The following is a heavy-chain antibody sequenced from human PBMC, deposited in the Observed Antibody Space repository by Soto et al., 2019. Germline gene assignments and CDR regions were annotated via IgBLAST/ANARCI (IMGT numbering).Heavy chain of an antibody. CDR2: IYPGDSDT. CDR3: AGGGVRGVITRTRDYYGMDV. CDR1: GYSFTTYL. V-gene: IGHV5-51*01. D-gene: IGHD3-10*01. Sequence: PREALKISCKGFGYSFTTYLNGRVRQMPGKSPEWLGIIYPGDSDTRYSPSFQGQVTISADKSISTAYLQWSSLKASGTAMYYCAGGGVRGVITRTRDYYGMDVWGQGTTVTVSS. J-gene: IGHJ6*02.